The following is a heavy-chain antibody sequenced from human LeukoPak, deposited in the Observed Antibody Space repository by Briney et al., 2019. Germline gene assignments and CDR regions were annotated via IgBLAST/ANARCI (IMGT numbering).Heavy chain of an antibody. CDR3: ASDTYYYDSSGYYRDAFDV. V-gene: IGHV3-74*01. D-gene: IGHD3-22*01. CDR1: GFTFSSYW. Sequence: GGSLRLSCAASGFTFSSYWMHWVRQAAGKGLVWVSRINSDGSSTSYADSVKGRFTISRDNAKNTLYLQMNSLRAEDTAVYYCASDTYYYDSSGYYRDAFDVWGQGTMVTVSS. CDR2: INSDGSST. J-gene: IGHJ3*01.